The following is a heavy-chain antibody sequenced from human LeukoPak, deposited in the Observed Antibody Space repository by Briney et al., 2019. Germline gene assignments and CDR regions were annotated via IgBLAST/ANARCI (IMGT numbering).Heavy chain of an antibody. D-gene: IGHD3-10*01. V-gene: IGHV1-46*01. Sequence: ASVKVSCKASGYTFTSYYMHWVRQAPGQGLEWMGIINPSGGSTSYAQKFQGRVTMTSDTSTSTAYMELRSLRSDDTAVYYCARVLLLTYFDYWGQGTLVTVSS. J-gene: IGHJ4*02. CDR1: GYTFTSYY. CDR3: ARVLLLTYFDY. CDR2: INPSGGST.